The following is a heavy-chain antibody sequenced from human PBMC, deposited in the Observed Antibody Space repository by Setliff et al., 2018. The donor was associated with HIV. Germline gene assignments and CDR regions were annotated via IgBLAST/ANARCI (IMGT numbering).Heavy chain of an antibody. V-gene: IGHV4-59*01. J-gene: IGHJ4*02. Sequence: SETLSLTCIVSGGSMSSYYWSWIRQPPGKGLEWIGSIYYTGSTDYNPSLMSRVTISLDTPKNQFSLKLNSVIAADTAVYYCARNRVPSSLWGQGTLVTVSS. CDR1: GGSMSSYY. CDR2: IYYTGST. CDR3: ARNRVPSSL. D-gene: IGHD3-10*01.